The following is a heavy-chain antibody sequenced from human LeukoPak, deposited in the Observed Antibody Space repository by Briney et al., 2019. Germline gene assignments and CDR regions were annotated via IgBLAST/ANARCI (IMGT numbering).Heavy chain of an antibody. D-gene: IGHD1-1*01. CDR1: GGSFSSYY. J-gene: IGHJ6*02. CDR2: INHSGST. V-gene: IGHV4-34*01. CDR3: ARDAGHQLSRRNYYAMDV. Sequence: PSETLSLTCAVYGGSFSSYYWSWIRQPPGKGLEWIGEINHSGSTNYNPSLKSRVTISVDTSKNQFSLKLSSVTAADTAVYYCARDAGHQLSRRNYYAMDVWGQGTTVTVSS.